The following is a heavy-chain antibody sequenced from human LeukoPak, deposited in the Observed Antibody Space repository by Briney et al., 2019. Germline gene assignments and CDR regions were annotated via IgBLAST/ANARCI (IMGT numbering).Heavy chain of an antibody. CDR2: ISSSGSTT. V-gene: IGHV3-23*01. CDR3: AREPYYDSSGYSPDY. D-gene: IGHD3-22*01. Sequence: GGSLRLSCAASGFTFSSYAMSSFAMSWVRQAPGKGLEWVSAISSSGSTTYYGDSVKGRFTISRDKSKNTLYLQMNSLRAEDTALYYCAREPYYDSSGYSPDYWGQGTLVTVSS. J-gene: IGHJ4*02. CDR1: GFTFSSYA.